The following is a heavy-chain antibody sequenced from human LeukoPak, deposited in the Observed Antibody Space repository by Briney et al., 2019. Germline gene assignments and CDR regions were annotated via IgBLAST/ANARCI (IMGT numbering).Heavy chain of an antibody. CDR1: GFTFSSYW. D-gene: IGHD3-22*01. V-gene: IGHV3-7*01. Sequence: PGGSLRLSCAASGFTFSSYWMSWVRQAPGKGLERVANIKQDGSEKYYVDSVKGRFTISRDNAKNSLYLQMNSLRADDTAVYYCARVGGYYDSSGRNGFDYWGQGTLVTVSS. CDR2: IKQDGSEK. CDR3: ARVGGYYDSSGRNGFDY. J-gene: IGHJ4*02.